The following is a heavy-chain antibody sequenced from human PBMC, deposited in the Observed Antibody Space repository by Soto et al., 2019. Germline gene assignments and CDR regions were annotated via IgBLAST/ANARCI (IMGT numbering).Heavy chain of an antibody. CDR3: ARGQRRIAEAGARGWFDP. CDR2: MNPNSGNT. J-gene: IGHJ5*02. D-gene: IGHD6-13*01. Sequence: XAVKVSGNASGYPFTSYDINWVRQATGQGLEWMGWMNPNSGNTGYAQKFQGRVTMTRNTSISTAYMELSSLRSEDTAVYYCARGQRRIAEAGARGWFDPCGQGTLVTVSS. V-gene: IGHV1-8*01. CDR1: GYPFTSYD.